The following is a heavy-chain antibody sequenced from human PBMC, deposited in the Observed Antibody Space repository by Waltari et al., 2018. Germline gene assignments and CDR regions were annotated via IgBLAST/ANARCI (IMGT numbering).Heavy chain of an antibody. Sequence: QVQLVQSGAEVKKPGASVKVSCKASGYSFTSYYMHWVRQAPGQGLEGIGIITPSGGSTSYEQNFQGRVTMTRDTSTSTVYMELSSLRSADTAVYYCARTRYFDWLYDYWGQGTLVTVSS. D-gene: IGHD3-9*01. CDR1: GYSFTSYY. CDR3: ARTRYFDWLYDY. V-gene: IGHV1-46*01. J-gene: IGHJ4*02. CDR2: ITPSGGST.